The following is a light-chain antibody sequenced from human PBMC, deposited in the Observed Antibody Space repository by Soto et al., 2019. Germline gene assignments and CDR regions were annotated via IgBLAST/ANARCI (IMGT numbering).Light chain of an antibody. V-gene: IGKV3-20*01. CDR3: QQYSSSHLT. J-gene: IGKJ4*01. CDR1: QCVSTGA. Sequence: EIELTQSPGTLSLSPWEIATLSCRASQCVSTGALAWYQQQPGQAPRLLLSGASSRAADIPARFSGSGYGTDFTLTISSLEPEDFAVSYCQQYSSSHLTLGGGTKVDIK. CDR2: GAS.